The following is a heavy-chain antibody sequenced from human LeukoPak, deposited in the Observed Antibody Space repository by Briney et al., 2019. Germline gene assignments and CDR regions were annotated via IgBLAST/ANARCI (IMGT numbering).Heavy chain of an antibody. CDR3: ARGGGGSYSDFDY. Sequence: GGSLRLSCAASGFTFSSYWMSWVRQAPGKGLEWVAVISYDGSNKYYADSVKGRFTISRDNSKNTLYLQMNSLRAEDTAVYYCARGGGGSYSDFDYWGQGTLVTVSS. V-gene: IGHV3-30-3*01. J-gene: IGHJ4*02. CDR1: GFTFSSYW. D-gene: IGHD1-26*01. CDR2: ISYDGSNK.